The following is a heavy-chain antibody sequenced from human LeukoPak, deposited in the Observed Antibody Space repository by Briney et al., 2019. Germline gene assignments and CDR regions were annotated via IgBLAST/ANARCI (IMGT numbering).Heavy chain of an antibody. Sequence: PGRSLRLSCAASGFTFSSYAMHWVRQAPGKGLEWVSAISGRTGATYYADSEKGRFTISRDNSKSTLYLQMDSLRAEDTAVYYCAKCGNSGCHLIDYWGQGTLVTVSS. J-gene: IGHJ4*02. CDR2: ISGRTGAT. CDR3: AKCGNSGCHLIDY. D-gene: IGHD5-12*01. V-gene: IGHV3-23*01. CDR1: GFTFSSYA.